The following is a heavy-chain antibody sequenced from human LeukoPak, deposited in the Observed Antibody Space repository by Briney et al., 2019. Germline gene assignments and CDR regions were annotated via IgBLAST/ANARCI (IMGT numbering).Heavy chain of an antibody. D-gene: IGHD1-1*01. CDR1: GGSISTYY. V-gene: IGHV4-59*08. CDR3: ARPVPSRLGWFDP. Sequence: SETLSLTCTVSGGSISTYYWSWIRQPPGKGLEWIGYIYYSGSTNYNPSLKSRVTISVDTSKNQFSLKLSSVTAADTAVYYCARPVPSRLGWFDPWGQGTLVTVSS. CDR2: IYYSGST. J-gene: IGHJ5*02.